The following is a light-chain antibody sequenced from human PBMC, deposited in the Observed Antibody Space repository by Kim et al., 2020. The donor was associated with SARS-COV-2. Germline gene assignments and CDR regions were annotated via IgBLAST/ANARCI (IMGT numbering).Light chain of an antibody. J-gene: IGKJ4*01. Sequence: EIVLTQSPGTLSLSPGERATLSCRASQTITNNYLAWYQQKSAQAPRLLIYGASSRATGIPDRFSGSGSGTDFTLTISRLEPEDFAVYYCQQFGSSPLVTFGGGTKVDIK. V-gene: IGKV3-20*01. CDR1: QTITNNY. CDR3: QQFGSSPLVT. CDR2: GAS.